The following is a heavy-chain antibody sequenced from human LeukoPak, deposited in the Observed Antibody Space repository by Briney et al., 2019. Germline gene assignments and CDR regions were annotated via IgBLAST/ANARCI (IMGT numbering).Heavy chain of an antibody. D-gene: IGHD2-2*02. V-gene: IGHV4-34*01. CDR3: ARHRKYCSSTSCYTGRIAARSSYFDY. CDR1: GGSFSGYY. CDR2: INHSGST. J-gene: IGHJ4*02. Sequence: SETLSLTCAVYGGSFSGYYWSWIRQPPGKGLEWIGEINHSGSTSYNPSLKSRVTISVDTSKNQFSLKLSSVTAADTAVYYCARHRKYCSSTSCYTGRIAARSSYFDYWGQGTLVTVSS.